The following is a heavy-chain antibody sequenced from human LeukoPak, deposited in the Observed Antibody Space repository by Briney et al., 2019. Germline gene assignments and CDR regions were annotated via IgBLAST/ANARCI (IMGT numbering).Heavy chain of an antibody. J-gene: IGHJ6*02. CDR3: ARAKAGWRDHYYGMDV. V-gene: IGHV4-39*01. CDR1: GGSISSGSYY. CDR2: ISYSGST. D-gene: IGHD2-15*01. Sequence: SETLSLTCTVSGGSISSGSYYWGWIRQPPGKGLEWIGSISYSGSTYYNPSLKSRVTISVDTSKNQFSLKLSSVAAADTAVYYCARAKAGWRDHYYGMDVWGQGTTVTVSS.